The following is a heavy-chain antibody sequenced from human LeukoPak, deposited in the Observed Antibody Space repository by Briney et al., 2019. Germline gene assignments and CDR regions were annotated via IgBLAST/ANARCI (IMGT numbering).Heavy chain of an antibody. V-gene: IGHV3-53*01. CDR2: IYSDNT. CDR1: GFTFSSYW. CDR3: ARRAGAYSHPYDY. J-gene: IGHJ4*02. Sequence: GGSLRLSCGAYGFTFSSYWMHWVRQAPGKGLEWVSFIYSDNTHYSYSVKGRFTISRDNSKNTLYLQMNSLRAEDTAVYYCARRAGAYSHPYDYWGQGTLVTVSS. D-gene: IGHD4/OR15-4a*01.